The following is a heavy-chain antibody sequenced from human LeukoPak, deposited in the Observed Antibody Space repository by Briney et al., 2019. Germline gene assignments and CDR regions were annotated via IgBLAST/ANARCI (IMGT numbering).Heavy chain of an antibody. CDR1: GFTFSSYG. CDR2: IGGRDGST. V-gene: IGHV3-23*01. D-gene: IGHD3-10*01. CDR3: AKGHYYGSGSLDY. J-gene: IGHJ4*02. Sequence: GGSLRLSGAASGFTFSSYGMSWVRQAPGKGLEWVSAIGGRDGSTYYADSVKGRFSISRDNSKNTLYVQMNSLRAEDTAVYYCAKGHYYGSGSLDYWGQGTLVTVSS.